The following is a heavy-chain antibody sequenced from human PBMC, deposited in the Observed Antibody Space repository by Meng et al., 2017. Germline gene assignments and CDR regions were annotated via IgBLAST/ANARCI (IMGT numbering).Heavy chain of an antibody. Sequence: QVQLGQPGAEVKKPGASVKVSCKASGYTFTGYYMHWVRQAPGQGLEWMGRINPNSGGTNYAQKFQGRVTMTRDTSISTAYMELSRLRSDDTAVYYCARFGGIVATISAFDYWGQGTLVTVSS. CDR1: GYTFTGYY. CDR3: ARFGGIVATISAFDY. CDR2: INPNSGGT. D-gene: IGHD5-12*01. V-gene: IGHV1-2*06. J-gene: IGHJ4*02.